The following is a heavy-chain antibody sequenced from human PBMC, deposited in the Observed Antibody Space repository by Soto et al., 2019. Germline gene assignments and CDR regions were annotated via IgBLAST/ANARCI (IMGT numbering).Heavy chain of an antibody. Sequence: GGSLRLSCAASGFTFSSYSMNWVRQAPGKGLEWVSSISSSSSYIYYADSVKGRFTISRDNAKNSLYLQMNSLRAEDTAVYYCARTFPEYQLKECYYYMDVWGKGTTVTVSS. D-gene: IGHD2-2*01. CDR3: ARTFPEYQLKECYYYMDV. CDR1: GFTFSSYS. V-gene: IGHV3-21*01. CDR2: ISSSSSYI. J-gene: IGHJ6*03.